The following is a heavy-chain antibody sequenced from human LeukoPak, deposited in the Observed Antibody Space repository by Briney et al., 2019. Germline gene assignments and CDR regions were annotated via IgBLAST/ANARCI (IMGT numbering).Heavy chain of an antibody. CDR1: GGSISSYY. J-gene: IGHJ3*02. CDR2: IYTSGST. Sequence: SETLSLTCTVSGGSISSYYWSWIRQPAGKGLEWIGRIYTSGSTNYNPSLKSRVTMSVDTSKNQFSLKLSSVTAADTAVYYCASFTIVRGVTRPGVAFDIWGQGTMVTVSS. V-gene: IGHV4-4*07. CDR3: ASFTIVRGVTRPGVAFDI. D-gene: IGHD3-10*01.